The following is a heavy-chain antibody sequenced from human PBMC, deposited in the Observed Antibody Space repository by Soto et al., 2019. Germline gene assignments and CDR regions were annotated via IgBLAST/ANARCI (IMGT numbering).Heavy chain of an antibody. D-gene: IGHD2-2*01. Sequence: GESLKISCKGSGYSFTSHWIGWVRQMPGKGLEWMGIIYPGDSDTRYSPSFQGQVTISADKSISTAYLQWSSLKASDTAMYYCARGTIGYCSSTSCIIDYWGQGTLVTVSS. CDR2: IYPGDSDT. CDR1: GYSFTSHW. CDR3: ARGTIGYCSSTSCIIDY. V-gene: IGHV5-51*01. J-gene: IGHJ4*02.